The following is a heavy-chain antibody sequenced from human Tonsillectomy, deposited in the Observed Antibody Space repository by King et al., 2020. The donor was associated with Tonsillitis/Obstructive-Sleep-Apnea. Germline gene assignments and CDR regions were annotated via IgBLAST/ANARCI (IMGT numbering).Heavy chain of an antibody. J-gene: IGHJ3*02. CDR1: GGSISSYY. D-gene: IGHD3-10*01. CDR3: ARGIRGDNDAFDI. CDR2: IYYSGST. V-gene: IGHV4-59*01. Sequence: QLQESGPGLVKPSETLSLTCTVSGGSISSYYWSWIRQPPGKGLEWIGYIYYSGSTNYNPSLKSRVTISVDTSKNQFSLKLSYVTAADTAVYYCARGIRGDNDAFDIWGQGTMVTVSS.